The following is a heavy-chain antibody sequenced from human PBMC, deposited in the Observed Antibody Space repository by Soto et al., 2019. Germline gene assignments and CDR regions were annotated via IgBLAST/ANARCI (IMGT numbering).Heavy chain of an antibody. CDR2: ISAGDAKT. D-gene: IGHD2-21*01. CDR1: GFDFGRYA. CDR3: VKDQTGDLVWYFNL. Sequence: EMRLLQSGGGVGQTGGSLRLSCATSGFDFGRYAINWVRQAPGEGLEWVGRISAGDAKTHYSDSVKGRFTISSDSSTNTVFLQMDTLRPEDTAVYYCVKDQTGDLVWYFNLWGRGTQVTVSS. J-gene: IGHJ2*01. V-gene: IGHV3-23*01.